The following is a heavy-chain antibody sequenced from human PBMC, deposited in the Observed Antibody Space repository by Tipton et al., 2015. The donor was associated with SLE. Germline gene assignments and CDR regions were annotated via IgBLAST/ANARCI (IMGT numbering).Heavy chain of an antibody. V-gene: IGHV3-21*01. D-gene: IGHD1-14*01. CDR2: ISTSSSYI. Sequence: LRLSCAASGFTFSSYSMNWVRQAPGKGLEWVSCISTSSSYIYYADSVKGRFTISRDSAKNSLYLQMNSLRAEDTAVYYCARDLRGRTRGYWGQGTLVTVSS. CDR3: ARDLRGRTRGY. CDR1: GFTFSSYS. J-gene: IGHJ4*02.